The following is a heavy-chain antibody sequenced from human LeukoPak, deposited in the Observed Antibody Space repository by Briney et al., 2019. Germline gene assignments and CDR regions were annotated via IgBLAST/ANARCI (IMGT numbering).Heavy chain of an antibody. D-gene: IGHD5-18*01. J-gene: IGHJ6*03. CDR2: IYYSGST. CDR3: ARGGYGGYYYYMDV. V-gene: IGHV4-30-4*08. CDR1: GGSISSGDCY. Sequence: SETLSLTCTVSGGSISSGDCYWSWIRQPPGKGLESIGYIYYSGSTYYNPSLKSRVTISVDTSKNQFSLKLSSVTAADTAVYYCARGGYGGYYYYMDVWGKGTTVTVSS.